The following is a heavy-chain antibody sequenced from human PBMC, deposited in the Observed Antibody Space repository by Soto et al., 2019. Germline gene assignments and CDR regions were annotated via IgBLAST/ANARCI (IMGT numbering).Heavy chain of an antibody. Sequence: GGSLRLSCAASGFTFTSYGMHWVRQAPGKGLEWVAVIWYDGSNKYYADSVKGRFTISRDNSKNTLYLQMNSLRAEDTAVYYCARVSQGGWSIDYWGQGTLVTVSS. CDR2: IWYDGSNK. D-gene: IGHD6-19*01. CDR3: ARVSQGGWSIDY. V-gene: IGHV3-33*01. CDR1: GFTFTSYG. J-gene: IGHJ4*02.